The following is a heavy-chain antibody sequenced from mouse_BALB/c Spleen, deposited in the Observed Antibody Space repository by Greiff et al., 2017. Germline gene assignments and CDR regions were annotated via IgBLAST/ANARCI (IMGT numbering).Heavy chain of an antibody. CDR1: GYTFTSYW. Sequence: QVQLKESGAELAKPGASVKMSCKASGYTFTSYWMHWVKQRPGQGLEWIGYINPSTGYTEYNQKFKDKATLTADKSSSTAYMQLSSLTSEDSAVYYCARSFDYGNYEGYWGQGTTLTVSS. CDR3: ARSFDYGNYEGY. J-gene: IGHJ2*01. CDR2: INPSTGYT. D-gene: IGHD2-1*01. V-gene: IGHV1-7*01.